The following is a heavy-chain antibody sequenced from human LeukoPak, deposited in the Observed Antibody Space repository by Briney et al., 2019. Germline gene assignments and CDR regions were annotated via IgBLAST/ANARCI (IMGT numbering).Heavy chain of an antibody. CDR2: ISSSGSTI. D-gene: IGHD2-21*01. CDR1: GFTFSDYY. V-gene: IGHV3-11*01. Sequence: GGSLRLSCAASGFTFSDYYMSWIRQAPGKGLEWVSYISSSGSTIYYADSVKGRFTISRDNAKNTLYLQMNRLRVEDAALYYCARAPVTSCRGAFCYPFDYWGQGILVTVSS. CDR3: ARAPVTSCRGAFCYPFDY. J-gene: IGHJ4*02.